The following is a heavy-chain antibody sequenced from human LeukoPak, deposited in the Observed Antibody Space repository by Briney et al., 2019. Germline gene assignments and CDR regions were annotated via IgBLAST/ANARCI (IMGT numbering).Heavy chain of an antibody. D-gene: IGHD2-2*01. Sequence: PGGSLRLSCAASGFTFSSYWMSWVRQAPGKGLEWVAVISYDGSNKYYADSVKGRFTISRDNSKNTLYLQMNSLRAEDTAVYYCARPGDLTDIVVVPAAIRLWKNWFDPWGQGTLVTVSS. CDR1: GFTFSSYW. V-gene: IGHV3-30-3*01. CDR3: ARPGDLTDIVVVPAAIRLWKNWFDP. J-gene: IGHJ5*02. CDR2: ISYDGSNK.